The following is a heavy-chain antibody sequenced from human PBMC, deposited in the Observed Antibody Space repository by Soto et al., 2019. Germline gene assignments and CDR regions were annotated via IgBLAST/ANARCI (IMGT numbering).Heavy chain of an antibody. CDR3: AKATRSGSYNYYYGMDV. Sequence: GGSLRLSCAASGFTFSSYAMIWVRQAPGKGLEWVSAISGSGGSTYYADSVKGRFTISRDNSKNTLYLQMNSLRAEDTAVYYCAKATRSGSYNYYYGMDVWGQGTTVTVS. D-gene: IGHD1-26*01. V-gene: IGHV3-23*01. CDR2: ISGSGGST. J-gene: IGHJ6*02. CDR1: GFTFSSYA.